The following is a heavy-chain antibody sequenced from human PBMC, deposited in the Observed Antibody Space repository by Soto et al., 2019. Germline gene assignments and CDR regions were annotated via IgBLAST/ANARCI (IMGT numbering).Heavy chain of an antibody. D-gene: IGHD3-9*01. V-gene: IGHV1-69*01. Sequence: QVQLVQSGAEVKKPGSSVKVSCKASGGTFSSYAISWVRQAPGQGLEWMGGIIPIFGTANYAQKLQGRVTITADESTSTAYMELSSLRSEDTAVYYGARVLPYYILTGRDAFDIWGQGTMVTVSS. CDR2: IIPIFGTA. CDR1: GGTFSSYA. J-gene: IGHJ3*02. CDR3: ARVLPYYILTGRDAFDI.